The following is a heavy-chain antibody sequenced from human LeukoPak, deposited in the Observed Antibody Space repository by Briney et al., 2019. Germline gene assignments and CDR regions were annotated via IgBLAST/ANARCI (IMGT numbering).Heavy chain of an antibody. Sequence: SETLSLTCTVSGGSVSSSSYYWGWIRQPPGKGLEWIGNIYYSGSTYYSPSLKSRVTISVDTSKNQFSLKLSSVTAADTAVYYCASLDYYDSSGYTYSWGQGTLVTVSS. J-gene: IGHJ4*02. CDR2: IYYSGST. CDR3: ASLDYYDSSGYTYS. CDR1: GGSVSSSSYY. D-gene: IGHD3-22*01. V-gene: IGHV4-39*01.